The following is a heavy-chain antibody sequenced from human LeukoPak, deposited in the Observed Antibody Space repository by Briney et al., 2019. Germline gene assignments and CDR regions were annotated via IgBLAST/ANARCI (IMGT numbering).Heavy chain of an antibody. CDR3: ARGDRAASGFDY. Sequence: GGSLRLSCAASGFIVSSNYINWVRQAPGEGLEWVSVFYSSGRTYYADSVKGRFAISRDNSKNTLYLQMISLRAEDTAVYYCARGDRAASGFDYWGQGTLVTVST. V-gene: IGHV3-66*01. J-gene: IGHJ4*02. D-gene: IGHD2-15*01. CDR1: GFIVSSNY. CDR2: FYSSGRT.